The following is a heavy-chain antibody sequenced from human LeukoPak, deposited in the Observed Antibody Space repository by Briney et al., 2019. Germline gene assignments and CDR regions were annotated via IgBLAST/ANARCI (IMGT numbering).Heavy chain of an antibody. J-gene: IGHJ4*02. Sequence: PGGSLRLSCAASGFTFSSYAMSWVRQAPGKGLEWVSAISGSGGSTYYADSVKGRFTISRDNSKNTLYLQMNSLRAEDTAVYYCAKDKDNHLRLGELTGLWDYWGQGTLVTVSS. D-gene: IGHD3-16*01. V-gene: IGHV3-23*01. CDR2: ISGSGGST. CDR3: AKDKDNHLRLGELTGLWDY. CDR1: GFTFSSYA.